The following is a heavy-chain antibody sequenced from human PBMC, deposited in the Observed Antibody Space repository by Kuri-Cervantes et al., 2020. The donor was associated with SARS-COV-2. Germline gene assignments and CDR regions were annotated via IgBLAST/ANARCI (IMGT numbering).Heavy chain of an antibody. V-gene: IGHV4-4*07. Sequence: GSLRLSCTVSGGSISSYYWSWIRQPAGKGLEWIGRIYTSGSTNYNPSLKSRVTMSVDTSKNQFSLKLSSVTAADTAVYYCARESDIVGATYFDYWGQGTLVTVSS. CDR1: GGSISSYY. CDR2: IYTSGST. CDR3: ARESDIVGATYFDY. J-gene: IGHJ4*02. D-gene: IGHD1-26*01.